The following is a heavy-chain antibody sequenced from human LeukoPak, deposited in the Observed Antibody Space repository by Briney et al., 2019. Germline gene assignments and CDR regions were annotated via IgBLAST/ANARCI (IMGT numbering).Heavy chain of an antibody. Sequence: SETLSLTCTVSGGSISSYYWSWIRQPPGKGLEWIGYIYYSGSTNYNPSLKSRVTISVDTSKNQFSLKLSSVTAADTAVYYCARAGYRSSPGFDYWGQGTLVTVSS. CDR3: ARAGYRSSPGFDY. D-gene: IGHD6-6*01. J-gene: IGHJ4*02. CDR2: IYYSGST. V-gene: IGHV4-59*01. CDR1: GGSISSYY.